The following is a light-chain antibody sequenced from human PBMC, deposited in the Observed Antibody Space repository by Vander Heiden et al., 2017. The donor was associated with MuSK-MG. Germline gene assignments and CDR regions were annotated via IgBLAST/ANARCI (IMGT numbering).Light chain of an antibody. Sequence: DIQMTQSPSSLSASVGDRVTITCRASHSIGKFLNWYQEKPGKAPNLLIYVASSLHAGVPSRFSGSASGTDFTLTISILHPEDFATYYCQRSDGSPLTFGGGTKVEIK. CDR2: VAS. J-gene: IGKJ4*01. CDR3: QRSDGSPLT. V-gene: IGKV1-39*01. CDR1: HSIGKF.